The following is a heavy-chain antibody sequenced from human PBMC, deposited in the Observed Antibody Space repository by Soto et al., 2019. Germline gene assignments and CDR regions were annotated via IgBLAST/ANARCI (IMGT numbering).Heavy chain of an antibody. D-gene: IGHD6-13*01. CDR3: ARLAAAGKGTGYYYYYYYMDV. V-gene: IGHV3-33*01. Sequence: PGGSLRLSCAASGFTFSSYCMHWVRQAPGRGLEWVAVIWYDGSNKYYADSVKGRFTISRDNSKNTLYLQMNSLRAEDTAVYYCARLAAAGKGTGYYYYYYYMDVWGKGTTVTVSS. J-gene: IGHJ6*03. CDR2: IWYDGSNK. CDR1: GFTFSSYC.